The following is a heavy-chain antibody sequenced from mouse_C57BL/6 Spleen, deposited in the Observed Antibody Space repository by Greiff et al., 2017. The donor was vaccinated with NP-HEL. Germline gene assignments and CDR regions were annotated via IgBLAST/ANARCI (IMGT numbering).Heavy chain of an antibody. CDR3: ARTDQATPFDY. J-gene: IGHJ2*01. D-gene: IGHD3-2*02. CDR1: GYSFTGYY. CDR2: INPSTGGT. Sequence: EVQLQQSGPELVKPGASVKISCKASGYSFTGYYMNWVKQSPEKSLEWIGEINPSTGGTTYNQKFKAKATLTVDKSSSTAYMQLKSLTSEDSAVYYCARTDQATPFDYWGQGTTLTVSS. V-gene: IGHV1-42*01.